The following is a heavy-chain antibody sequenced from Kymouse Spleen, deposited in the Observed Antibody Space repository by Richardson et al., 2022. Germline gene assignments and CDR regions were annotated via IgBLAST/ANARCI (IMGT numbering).Heavy chain of an antibody. D-gene: IGHD1-7*01. J-gene: IGHJ4*02. V-gene: IGHV3-72*01. CDR2: TRNKANSYTT. CDR3: AITGTNDY. Sequence: EVQLVESGGGLVQPGGSLRLSCAASGFTFSDHYMDWVRQAPGKGLEWVGRTRNKANSYTTEYAASVKGRFTISRDDSKNSLYLQMNSLKTEDTAVYYCAITGTNDYWGQGTLVTVSS. CDR1: GFTFSDHY.